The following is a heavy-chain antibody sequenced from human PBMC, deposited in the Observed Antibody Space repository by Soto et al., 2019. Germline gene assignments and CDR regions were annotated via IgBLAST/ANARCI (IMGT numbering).Heavy chain of an antibody. Sequence: QVQLVQSGAEVKKPGASVKVSCKASGYSFNPMAFSWVGQAPGQGLGWMGWISGYKQNTNYAGKFQGRVTVTADRSTSTAYMELRSLTSNDTAVYYCAREYGMDVWGQGTPVTVS. V-gene: IGHV1-18*01. J-gene: IGHJ6*02. CDR3: AREYGMDV. CDR2: ISGYKQNT. CDR1: GYSFNPMA.